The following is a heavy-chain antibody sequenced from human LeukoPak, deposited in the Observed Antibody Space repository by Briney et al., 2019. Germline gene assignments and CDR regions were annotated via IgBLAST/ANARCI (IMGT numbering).Heavy chain of an antibody. V-gene: IGHV3-53*01. J-gene: IGHJ4*02. Sequence: GGSLRLSCAATGFTVSSSYMSWVRQAPGKGLEWVSIIYSSGDAYHADSVKGRFTISRDNSKNTLYLQMNSLRAEDTAVYYCARGAGSSSWYVRRYFDYWGQGTLVTVSS. CDR1: GFTVSSSY. D-gene: IGHD6-13*01. CDR3: ARGAGSSSWYVRRYFDY. CDR2: IYSSGDA.